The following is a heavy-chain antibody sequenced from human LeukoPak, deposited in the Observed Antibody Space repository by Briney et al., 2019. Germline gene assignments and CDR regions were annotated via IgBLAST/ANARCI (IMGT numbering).Heavy chain of an antibody. D-gene: IGHD6-19*01. CDR2: ISGSGGST. J-gene: IGHJ4*02. CDR1: GFTFSSYG. Sequence: GGSLRLSCAASGFTFSSYGMSWVRQAPGKGLEWVSAISGSGGSTYYADSVKGRFTTSRDNSKNTLYLQMNSLRAEDTAVYYCAKDPSSGYPAPWGQGTLVTVSS. V-gene: IGHV3-23*01. CDR3: AKDPSSGYPAP.